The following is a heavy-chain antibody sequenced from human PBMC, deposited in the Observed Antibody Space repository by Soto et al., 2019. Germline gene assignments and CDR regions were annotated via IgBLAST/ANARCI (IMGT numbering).Heavy chain of an antibody. Sequence: GGSLRLSCAASGFAFSNYAMHWVRQAPGKGLEWVSSISTSIDATYYADSVKGRFTISRDDSKNTLYLQMNSLRAEDSAVYYCAKDRTVAARNFDYWGQGTQVTVSS. D-gene: IGHD6-6*01. CDR3: AKDRTVAARNFDY. CDR1: GFAFSNYA. V-gene: IGHV3-23*01. CDR2: ISTSIDAT. J-gene: IGHJ4*02.